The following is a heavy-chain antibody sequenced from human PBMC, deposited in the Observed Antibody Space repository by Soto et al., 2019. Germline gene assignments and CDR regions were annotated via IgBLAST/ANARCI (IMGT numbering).Heavy chain of an antibody. CDR1: RDTFTSYY. CDR3: ARSSGGNFGIIIEGTNWFAP. J-gene: IGHJ5*02. V-gene: IGHV1-46*01. CDR2: INPHGGST. D-gene: IGHD1-26*01. Sequence: ASVNVSCKAPRDTFTSYYINWVRQAPGQGLEWMGVINPHGGSTAYAQKFKGRVTLTRDTSASTVYMEVSSLTSEDTAMYYCARSSGGNFGIIIEGTNWFAPWGQETLVTVSS.